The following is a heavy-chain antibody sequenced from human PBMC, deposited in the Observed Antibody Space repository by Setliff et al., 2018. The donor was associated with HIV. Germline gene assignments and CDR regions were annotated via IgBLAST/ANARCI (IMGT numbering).Heavy chain of an antibody. D-gene: IGHD3-3*01. CDR1: GFTFDEYA. CDR3: ARDYLYYNLYNGSPVYGMDV. Sequence: GGSLRLSCVASGFTFDEYALHWVRQVPGKGLEWVSSIGWNGVSIAYADSVKGRFTISRDNAKNSLYLQMNSLRAEDTAVYYCARDYLYYNLYNGSPVYGMDVWGQGTTVTVSS. V-gene: IGHV3-9*01. CDR2: IGWNGVSI. J-gene: IGHJ6*02.